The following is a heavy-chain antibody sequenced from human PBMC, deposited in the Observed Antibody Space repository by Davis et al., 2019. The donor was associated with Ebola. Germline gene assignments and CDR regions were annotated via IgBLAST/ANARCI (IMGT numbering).Heavy chain of an antibody. J-gene: IGHJ5*02. CDR2: TYYNSKWYN. CDR1: GDSVSSGSAA. Sequence: HSQTLSLTCAISGDSVSSGSAAWNWTRQSPSRGLEWLGRTYYNSKWYNDYAVSVKSRITINPDTSKNQFSLQLNSVTPEDTAVYYCARGWLRGWFDPWGQGTLVTVSS. CDR3: ARGWLRGWFDP. V-gene: IGHV6-1*01. D-gene: IGHD5-12*01.